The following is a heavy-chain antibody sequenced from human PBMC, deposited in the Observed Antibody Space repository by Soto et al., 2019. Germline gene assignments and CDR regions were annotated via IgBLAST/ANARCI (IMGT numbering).Heavy chain of an antibody. J-gene: IGHJ3*02. D-gene: IGHD3-3*01. CDR1: GYSFTSYW. CDR2: IYPGDSDT. CDR3: ARPGSFDLWAFDI. Sequence: GESLKISCKGSGYSFTSYWIGWVRQMPWKGLEWMGIIYPGDSDTRYSPSFQGQVTISADKSISTAYLQWSSLKASDTAMYYCARPGSFDLWAFDIWGQGTMVTVSS. V-gene: IGHV5-51*01.